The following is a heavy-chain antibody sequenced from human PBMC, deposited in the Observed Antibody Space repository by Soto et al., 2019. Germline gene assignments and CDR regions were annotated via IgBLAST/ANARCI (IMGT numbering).Heavy chain of an antibody. Sequence: EVQLLESGGGLVQPGGSLRLSCAASGFIFSNYAMSWVRQAPGKGLEWVSAIGGNGADTYYAASVKGRFTISRDNSKNTLYLQMNSLRAEDTAVYFCAIPSGLTVTGPDYWGQGTLVTVSS. D-gene: IGHD6-19*01. CDR3: AIPSGLTVTGPDY. J-gene: IGHJ4*02. CDR2: IGGNGADT. CDR1: GFIFSNYA. V-gene: IGHV3-23*01.